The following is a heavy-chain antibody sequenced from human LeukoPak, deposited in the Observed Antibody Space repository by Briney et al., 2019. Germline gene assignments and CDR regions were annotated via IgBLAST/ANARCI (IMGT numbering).Heavy chain of an antibody. V-gene: IGHV4-39*01. D-gene: IGHD3-3*01. Sequence: PSETLSLTCTVSGGSISSSSYYWGWIRQPPGKGLEWIGSIYYSGSTYYNPSLKSRVTISVDTSKNQFSLKLSSVTAADTAVYYCARHLDLDSIVFDYWGQGTLVTVSS. CDR2: IYYSGST. J-gene: IGHJ4*02. CDR1: GGSISSSSYY. CDR3: ARHLDLDSIVFDY.